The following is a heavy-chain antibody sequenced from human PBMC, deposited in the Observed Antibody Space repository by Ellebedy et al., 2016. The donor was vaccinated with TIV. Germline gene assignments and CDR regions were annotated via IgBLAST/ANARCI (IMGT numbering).Heavy chain of an antibody. Sequence: PGGSLRLSCAASGFTFSSYAASWVRQAPGKGLEWVAVLNAKGVFIAYADSVKGRSTISRDNSKNTLYLQMNSLRPEDTDVYYCASSRYHYYVGNTIFAYWGQGTLVTVSS. CDR3: ASSRYHYYVGNTIFAY. CDR2: LNAKGVFI. J-gene: IGHJ4*02. D-gene: IGHD3-10*02. V-gene: IGHV3-23*01. CDR1: GFTFSSYA.